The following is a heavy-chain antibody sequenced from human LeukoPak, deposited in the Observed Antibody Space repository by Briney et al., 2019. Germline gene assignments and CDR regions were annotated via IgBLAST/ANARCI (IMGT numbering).Heavy chain of an antibody. CDR3: ARHFYGNWFDP. CDR1: GGSVSSGSYY. J-gene: IGHJ5*02. V-gene: IGHV4-61*01. Sequence: SETLSLTCTVSGGSVSSGSYYWSWIRQPPGKGLEWIGYIYYSGSTYYNPSLKSRVTISVDTSKNQFSLKLSSVTAADTAVYYCARHFYGNWFDPWGQGTLVTVSS. D-gene: IGHD2/OR15-2a*01. CDR2: IYYSGST.